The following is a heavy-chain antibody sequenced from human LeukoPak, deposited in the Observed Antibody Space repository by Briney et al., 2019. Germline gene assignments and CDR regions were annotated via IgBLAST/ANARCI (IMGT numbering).Heavy chain of an antibody. V-gene: IGHV4-34*01. CDR3: ARRDDSVFDY. CDR2: INHSGST. CDR1: GGSFSGYY. J-gene: IGHJ4*02. D-gene: IGHD3-3*01. Sequence: KPSETLSLTCAVYGGSFSGYYWSWIRLPPGKGLEWIGEINHSGSTNYNPSLKSRVTISVDTSKNQFSLKLSSVTAADTAVYYCARRDDSVFDYWGQGTLVTVSS.